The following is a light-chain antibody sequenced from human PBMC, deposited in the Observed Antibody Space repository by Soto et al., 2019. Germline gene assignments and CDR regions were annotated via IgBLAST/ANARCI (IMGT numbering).Light chain of an antibody. CDR1: QSISSY. CDR2: AAS. V-gene: IGKV1-39*01. Sequence: DIQMTQSPSSLSASVGDRVTITCRASQSISSYLNWYQQKPGKAPKLLIYAASNLQSGVPSRFSGSGSGTDFTLNIISLQPEDFSTYYCQQSYSTPTFGQGTKLEIK. CDR3: QQSYSTPT. J-gene: IGKJ2*01.